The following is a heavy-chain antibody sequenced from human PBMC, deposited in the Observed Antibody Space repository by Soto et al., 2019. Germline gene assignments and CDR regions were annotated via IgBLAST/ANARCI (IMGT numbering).Heavy chain of an antibody. CDR2: INVYNGNT. V-gene: IGHV1-18*01. J-gene: IGHJ4*02. CDR3: ARDTSRGEYAY. CDR1: GYTFTSYG. Sequence: QVQLVQSGAEVKKPGASVKVSCKASGYTFTSYGISWVRQAPGQGLEWMGWINVYNGNTNYAQKLPGRVTMTTDTSTSTASLDLTSLSSSATAVYFCARDTSRGEYAYWGQGTLVTVSS. D-gene: IGHD3-10*01.